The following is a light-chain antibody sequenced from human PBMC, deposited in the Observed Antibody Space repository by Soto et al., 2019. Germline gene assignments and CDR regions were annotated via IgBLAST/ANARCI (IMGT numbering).Light chain of an antibody. CDR3: QQYNNWPFPSWT. CDR2: GAS. CDR1: QSVRSN. J-gene: IGKJ1*01. Sequence: EIVMTQSQAPLSVSPGERAPLSCRASQSVRSNLAWSQQKPGQAPRLLIYGASTRATGIPARFSGSGSGTEFTLTISSLQSEDFAVYYCQQYNNWPFPSWTFGQGTKVEIK. V-gene: IGKV3-15*01.